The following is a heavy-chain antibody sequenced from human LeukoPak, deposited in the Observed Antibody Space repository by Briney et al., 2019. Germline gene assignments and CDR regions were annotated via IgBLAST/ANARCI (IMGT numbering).Heavy chain of an antibody. J-gene: IGHJ6*03. CDR2: IYTSGST. D-gene: IGHD3-10*01. Sequence: SQTLSLTCTLSGGSISSGSDYWSWIRQPAGKGLEWIGRIYTSGSTNYNPSLESRVTITVDTSKNQFSLKLSSVTAADTAIYYCAREGRDYYYYYIYVWGKGTTVTVSS. CDR1: GGSISSGSDY. CDR3: AREGRDYYYYYIYV. V-gene: IGHV4-61*02.